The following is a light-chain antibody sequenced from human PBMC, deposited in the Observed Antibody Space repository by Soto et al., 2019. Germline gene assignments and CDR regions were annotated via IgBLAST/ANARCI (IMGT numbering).Light chain of an antibody. CDR3: CSYAGSQVL. CDR2: DVS. CDR1: SSDVGGYNY. J-gene: IGLJ2*01. V-gene: IGLV2-11*01. Sequence: QSVLTQPRSVSGSPGQSVTISCTGTSSDVGGYNYVSWYQQHPGKAPKLMIYDVSKRPSGVPDRFSGSKSGNTASLTISGLQAEDEADYYCCSYAGSQVLFGGGTKLTVL.